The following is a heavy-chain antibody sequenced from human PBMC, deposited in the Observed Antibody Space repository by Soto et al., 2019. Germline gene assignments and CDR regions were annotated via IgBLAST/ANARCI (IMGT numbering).Heavy chain of an antibody. CDR2: IIPILGIA. J-gene: IGHJ6*03. V-gene: IGHV1-69*02. CDR1: GGTFSSYT. D-gene: IGHD3-10*01. Sequence: QVQLVQSGAEVKKPGSSVKVSCKASGGTFSSYTISWVRQAPGQGLEWMGRIIPILGIANYAQKLQGRVTITAAKSTSTAYMELSSLRSEDTAVYYCARSPYYGSGLGYYYYMDVWGKGTTVTVSS. CDR3: ARSPYYGSGLGYYYYMDV.